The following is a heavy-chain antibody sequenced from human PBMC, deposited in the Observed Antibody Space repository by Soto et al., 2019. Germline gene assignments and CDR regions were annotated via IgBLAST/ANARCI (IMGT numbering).Heavy chain of an antibody. Sequence: GESLKISCKGSGYSFTSYWIGWVRQMPGKGLEWMGIIYPGDSETKYSPDFEGQVTISADRSTNTAYLQWRSLRASDTAMYYCARLGFPGAIYFDSWGLGTLVTVSS. CDR1: GYSFTSYW. CDR3: ARLGFPGAIYFDS. CDR2: IYPGDSET. J-gene: IGHJ4*02. V-gene: IGHV5-51*01.